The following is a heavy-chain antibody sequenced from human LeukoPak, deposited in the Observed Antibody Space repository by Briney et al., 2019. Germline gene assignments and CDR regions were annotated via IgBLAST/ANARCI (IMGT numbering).Heavy chain of an antibody. V-gene: IGHV3-30-3*01. D-gene: IGHD3-10*01. CDR1: GFTFSSYA. Sequence: PGRSLRLSCAASGFTFSSYAMHWVRQAPGKGLEWVAVISYDGSNKYYADSVKGRFTISRDNSKNTLYLQMNSLRAEDTAVYYCARSGGQLVRLLWFGEVGTFDYWGQGTLVTVSS. J-gene: IGHJ4*02. CDR2: ISYDGSNK. CDR3: ARSGGQLVRLLWFGEVGTFDY.